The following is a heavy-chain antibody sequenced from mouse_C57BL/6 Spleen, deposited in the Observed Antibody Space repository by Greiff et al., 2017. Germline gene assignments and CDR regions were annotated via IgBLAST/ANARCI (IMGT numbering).Heavy chain of an antibody. D-gene: IGHD2-1*01. V-gene: IGHV5-6*01. CDR1: GFTFSSYG. CDR2: ISSGGSYT. CDR3: ARLGGNYGNYAMDY. J-gene: IGHJ4*01. Sequence: EVMLVESGGDLVKPGGSLKLSCAASGFTFSSYGMSWVRQTPDKRLEWVATISSGGSYTYYPDSVKGRFTISRDNAKNTLYLQMSSLKSEDTAMYYCARLGGNYGNYAMDYWGQGTSVTVSS.